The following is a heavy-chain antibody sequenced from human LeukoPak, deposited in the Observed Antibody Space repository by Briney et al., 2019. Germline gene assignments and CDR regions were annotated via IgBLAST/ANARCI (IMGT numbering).Heavy chain of an antibody. V-gene: IGHV4-59*01. D-gene: IGHD5-18*01. CDR3: ARVRGYSYGHTIDY. CDR1: GGSISSYY. Sequence: NPSETLSLTCTVSGGSISSYYWSWIRQPPGKGLEWIGYIYYSGTTNYNPSLKSRVTISVDTSKNQFSLKLSSVTAADTAVYYCARVRGYSYGHTIDYWGQGTLVTVSS. CDR2: IYYSGTT. J-gene: IGHJ4*02.